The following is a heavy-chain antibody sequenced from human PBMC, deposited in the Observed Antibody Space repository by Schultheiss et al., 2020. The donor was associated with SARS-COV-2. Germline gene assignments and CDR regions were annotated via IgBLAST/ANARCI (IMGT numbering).Heavy chain of an antibody. D-gene: IGHD5-18*01. CDR1: GFTFSSYA. V-gene: IGHV3-64*01. CDR3: AREEDTAMDSYYYYYMDV. J-gene: IGHJ6*03. CDR2: ISSNGGST. Sequence: GGSLRLSCAASGFTFSSYAMHWVRQAPGKGLEYVSAISSNGGSTYYANSVKGRFTISRDNAKNSLYLQMNSLRAEDTAVYYCAREEDTAMDSYYYYYMDVWGKGTTVTVSS.